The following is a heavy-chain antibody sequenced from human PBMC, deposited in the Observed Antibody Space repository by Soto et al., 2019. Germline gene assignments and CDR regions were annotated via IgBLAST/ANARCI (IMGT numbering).Heavy chain of an antibody. J-gene: IGHJ4*02. CDR2: IYYSGST. CDR1: GGSISSYY. V-gene: IGHV4-59*08. CDR3: AGRESYGSGSKLFFDY. D-gene: IGHD3-10*01. Sequence: SETLSLTCTVSGGSISSYYWTWIRQPPGKGLEWIGYIYYSGSTNYNPSLKSRVTISVDTSKNQFSLKLSSVTAADTAVYYCAGRESYGSGSKLFFDYWAREPWSPSPQ.